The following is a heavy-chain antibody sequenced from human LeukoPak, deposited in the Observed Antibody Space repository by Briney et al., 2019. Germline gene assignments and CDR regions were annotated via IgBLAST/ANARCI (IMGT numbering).Heavy chain of an antibody. J-gene: IGHJ3*02. CDR3: AREWAKGFGELDGAFDI. Sequence: ASVKVSCKASGYTFTGYYMHWVRQAPGQGLEWMGWINPNSGGTNYAQKFQGRVTMTRDTSVSTAYMELSRLRSDDTAVYYCAREWAKGFGELDGAFDIWGQGTMVTVSS. D-gene: IGHD3-10*01. CDR2: INPNSGGT. V-gene: IGHV1-2*02. CDR1: GYTFTGYY.